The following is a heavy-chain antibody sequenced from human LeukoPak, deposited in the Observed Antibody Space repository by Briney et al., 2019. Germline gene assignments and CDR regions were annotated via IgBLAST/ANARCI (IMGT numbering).Heavy chain of an antibody. V-gene: IGHV4-59*01. D-gene: IGHD2-2*02. Sequence: PSGTLSLTCTVSGGSISSYYWSWIRQPPGKGLEWMGYIYYSGSTNYNPSLKSRVTISVDTSKNQFSLKLSSVTAADTAVYYCARYGREYQLLYDYYYYGMDVWGQGTTVTVSS. J-gene: IGHJ6*02. CDR2: IYYSGST. CDR3: ARYGREYQLLYDYYYYGMDV. CDR1: GGSISSYY.